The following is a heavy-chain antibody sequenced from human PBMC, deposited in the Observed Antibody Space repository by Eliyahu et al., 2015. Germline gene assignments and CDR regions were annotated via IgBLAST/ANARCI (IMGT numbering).Heavy chain of an antibody. CDR1: GGSIXSSDYY. CDR3: ARERTSTPEN. Sequence: QLQLQESGPGLVKPSXTLSLXCTXXGGSIXSSDYYWSXIRQPPGKGLEWIGSIYYTGRTYYKPSLQSRVTISVDTSNNQFSLKVSSVTAADTAVYYCARERTSTPENWGQGTLVTVSS. V-gene: IGHV4-39*02. J-gene: IGHJ4*02. D-gene: IGHD5/OR15-5a*01. CDR2: IYYTGRT.